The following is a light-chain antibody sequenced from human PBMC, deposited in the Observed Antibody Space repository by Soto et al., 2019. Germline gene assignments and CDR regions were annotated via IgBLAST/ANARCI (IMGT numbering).Light chain of an antibody. Sequence: QSALTQPASVSGSPGQSITIACTGTNRDVGSYNLVSWYQQRPGEAPKLIISEVRNRPSGISYRFTGSKSGNTASLTISGLQAEDEADYYCSSYTTTSTMVCGGGTKVTV. CDR3: SSYTTTSTMV. CDR2: EVR. V-gene: IGLV2-14*01. J-gene: IGLJ2*01. CDR1: NRDVGSYNL.